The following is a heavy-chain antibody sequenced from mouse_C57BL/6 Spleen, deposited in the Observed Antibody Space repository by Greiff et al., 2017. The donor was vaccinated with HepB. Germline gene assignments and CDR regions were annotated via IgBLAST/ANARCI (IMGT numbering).Heavy chain of an antibody. CDR2: ISYDGSN. V-gene: IGHV3-6*01. Sequence: EVQLQESGPGLVKPSQSLSLTCSVTGYSITSGYYWYWIRQFPGNQLEVMAYISYDGSNNYNPSLKNRISITRYTTKNQFFLKLNSVTTEDTSTYYCARKAPGNYAMDYWGQGTSVTVSS. CDR1: GYSITSGYY. J-gene: IGHJ4*01. CDR3: ARKAPGNYAMDY.